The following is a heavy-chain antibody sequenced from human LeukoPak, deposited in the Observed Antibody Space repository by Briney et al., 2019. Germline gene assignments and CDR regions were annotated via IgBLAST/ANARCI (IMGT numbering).Heavy chain of an antibody. CDR3: ARGRGYSYVNNGMDV. V-gene: IGHV3-74*01. D-gene: IGHD5-18*01. Sequence: GGSLRLSCAASGFTFSSYWMHWVRQAPGKGLVWVSRINSDGSSTSYADSVKGRFTISRDNAKNTLYPQMNSLRAEDTAVYYCARGRGYSYVNNGMDVWGQGTTVTVSS. CDR1: GFTFSSYW. CDR2: INSDGSST. J-gene: IGHJ6*02.